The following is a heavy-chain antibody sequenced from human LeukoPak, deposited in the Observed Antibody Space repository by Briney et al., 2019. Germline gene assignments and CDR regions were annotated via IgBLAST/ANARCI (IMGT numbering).Heavy chain of an antibody. CDR2: ISSSSSTI. J-gene: IGHJ3*02. Sequence: AGGSLRLSCAASGFTFSSYSMNWVRQAPGKGLEWVSYISSSSSTIYYADSVKGRFTISRDNAKNSLYLQMNSLRGEDTAVYYCARGYSGSRGAFDIWGQGTMVTVSS. D-gene: IGHD1-26*01. CDR1: GFTFSSYS. CDR3: ARGYSGSRGAFDI. V-gene: IGHV3-48*01.